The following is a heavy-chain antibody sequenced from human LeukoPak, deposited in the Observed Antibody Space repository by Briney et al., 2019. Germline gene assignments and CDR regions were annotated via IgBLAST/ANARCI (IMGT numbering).Heavy chain of an antibody. D-gene: IGHD2-15*01. Sequence: GGSLRLSCAASGFTFSSYSMNWVRQAPGKGLEWVSSISSSSSYIYYADSVKGRFTISRDNAKNSLYLQMNSLRAEDTAVYYCARVIVVHAFDIWGQGTMVTVSS. CDR2: ISSSSSYI. CDR1: GFTFSSYS. J-gene: IGHJ3*02. V-gene: IGHV3-21*01. CDR3: ARVIVVHAFDI.